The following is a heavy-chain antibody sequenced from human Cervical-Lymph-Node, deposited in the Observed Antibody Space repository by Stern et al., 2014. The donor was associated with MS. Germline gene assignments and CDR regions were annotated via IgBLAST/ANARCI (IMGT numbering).Heavy chain of an antibody. V-gene: IGHV3-11*01. Sequence: MQLVESGGGLVKPGGSLRLSCAASGFAFSENYMSWIRQVPGKGLEWVSYISSHGNTIYYSDSVRGRFTVSRDNARNSLHLQMNSLRVEDTAVYYCARGQTSGWGYCCDSWGQGALVTVSS. J-gene: IGHJ4*02. CDR3: ARGQTSGWGYCCDS. D-gene: IGHD3-22*01. CDR1: GFAFSENY. CDR2: ISSHGNTI.